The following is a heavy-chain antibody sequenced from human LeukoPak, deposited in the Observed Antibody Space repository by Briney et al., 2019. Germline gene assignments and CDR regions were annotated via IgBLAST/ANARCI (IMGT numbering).Heavy chain of an antibody. CDR3: ARVRGSYYSGLGAFDI. V-gene: IGHV4-34*01. CDR1: GGSFSGYY. J-gene: IGHJ3*02. CDR2: INHSGST. D-gene: IGHD1-26*01. Sequence: SETLSLTCAVYGGSFSGYYWSWIRQPPGKGLEWIGEINHSGSTNYNPSLKSRVTISVDTSKNQFSLKLSSVTAADTAVYYCARVRGSYYSGLGAFDIWGQGTMDTVSS.